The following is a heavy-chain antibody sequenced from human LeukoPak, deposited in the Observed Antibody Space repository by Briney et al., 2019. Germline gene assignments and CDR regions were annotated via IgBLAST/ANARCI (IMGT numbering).Heavy chain of an antibody. D-gene: IGHD2-2*01. CDR3: ARGETSSYDY. Sequence: GGSLRPSCAASGFTVSINYMSWVRQAPGKGLEWVSVIYSGGNTYYADSVKGRFTISRDNSKNTVYLQMNSLRAEDTAVYYCARGETSSYDYWGQGTLVTVSS. CDR1: GFTVSINY. CDR2: IYSGGNT. V-gene: IGHV3-53*01. J-gene: IGHJ4*02.